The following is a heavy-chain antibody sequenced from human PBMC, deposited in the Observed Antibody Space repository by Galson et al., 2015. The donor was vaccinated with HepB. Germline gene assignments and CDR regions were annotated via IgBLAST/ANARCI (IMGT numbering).Heavy chain of an antibody. CDR1: SFTFSSSW. Sequence: LRLSCAASSFTFSSSWMTWVRQAPGKGLEWVAIVKQDGSQEDYVGSVKGRFTIFRDNAKSSLFLQMNSLRAEDTAVYYCAGGRGWSFDLWGRGTLVTVSS. CDR3: AGGRGWSFDL. J-gene: IGHJ2*01. CDR2: VKQDGSQE. V-gene: IGHV3-7*01.